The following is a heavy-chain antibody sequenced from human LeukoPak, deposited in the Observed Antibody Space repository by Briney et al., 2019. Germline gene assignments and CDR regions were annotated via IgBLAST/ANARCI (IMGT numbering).Heavy chain of an antibody. CDR2: IYPGDSDS. D-gene: IGHD2-21*02. J-gene: IGHJ3*02. Sequence: GESLQISCQGSGYSFTNYWIGWVRQMPGKGLEWMGIIYPGDSDSRYSPSFQGQVTISADKSISTAYLQWSSLKASDTATYYCALGVVVTAIPNLDAFDMWGQGTMVTVSS. CDR1: GYSFTNYW. CDR3: ALGVVVTAIPNLDAFDM. V-gene: IGHV5-51*01.